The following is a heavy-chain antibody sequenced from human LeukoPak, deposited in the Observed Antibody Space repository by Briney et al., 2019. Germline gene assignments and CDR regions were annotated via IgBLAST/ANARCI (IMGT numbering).Heavy chain of an antibody. CDR2: ISYDGSNK. V-gene: IGHV3-30*18. Sequence: RSLRLSCAASGFTFSSYGMHWVRQAPGKGLEWVAVISYDGSNKYYADSVKGRFTISRDNSKNTLYLQMNSLRAEDTAVYFCAKTLGSETYWPPDYWGQGTLVTVSS. CDR1: GFTFSSYG. CDR3: AKTLGSETYWPPDY. J-gene: IGHJ4*02. D-gene: IGHD3-10*01.